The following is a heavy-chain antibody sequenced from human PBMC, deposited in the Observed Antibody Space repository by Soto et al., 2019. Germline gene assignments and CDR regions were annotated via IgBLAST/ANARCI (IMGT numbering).Heavy chain of an antibody. CDR1: GGSISSSSYY. CDR2: IYYSGST. V-gene: IGHV4-39*02. Sequence: SETLSLTCTDSGGSISSSSYYWGWIRQPPGKGLEWIGSIYYSGSTYYNPSLKSRVTISVDMSKNQFSLKLNSVTAADTAVYYCARESEAIVLMPQACYFDYWGQGTLVTVSS. D-gene: IGHD2-8*01. J-gene: IGHJ4*02. CDR3: ARESEAIVLMPQACYFDY.